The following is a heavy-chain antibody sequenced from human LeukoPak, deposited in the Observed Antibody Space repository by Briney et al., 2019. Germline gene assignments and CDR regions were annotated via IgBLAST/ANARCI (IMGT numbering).Heavy chain of an antibody. Sequence: PGGSPRLSCSGSGFRFGGYALSWVRQAPGKGLEWVGFIRSKALYGTSEYAASVEGRFAISRDDSNNIVYLQMNSLKTEDTAVYFCIRESVRDYYFDFWGQGTLVTVSS. D-gene: IGHD3-10*02. CDR2: IRSKALYGTS. J-gene: IGHJ4*02. CDR3: IRESVRDYYFDF. CDR1: GFRFGGYA. V-gene: IGHV3-49*04.